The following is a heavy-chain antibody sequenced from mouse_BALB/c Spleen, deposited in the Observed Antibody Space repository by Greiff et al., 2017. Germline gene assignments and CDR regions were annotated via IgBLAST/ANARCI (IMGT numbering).Heavy chain of an antibody. Sequence: VQLQQSGPELVKPGASVRISCKASGYTFTSYYIHWVKQRPGQGLEWIGWIYPGNVNTKYNEKFKGKATLTADKSSSTAYMQLSSLTSEDSAVYFCASPPLYYGNSWFAYWGQGTLVTVSA. D-gene: IGHD2-1*01. CDR2: IYPGNVNT. CDR3: ASPPLYYGNSWFAY. V-gene: IGHV1S56*01. J-gene: IGHJ3*01. CDR1: GYTFTSYY.